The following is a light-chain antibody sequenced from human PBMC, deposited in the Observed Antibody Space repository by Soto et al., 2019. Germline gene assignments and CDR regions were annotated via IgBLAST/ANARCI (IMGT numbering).Light chain of an antibody. CDR3: QQYERYWT. J-gene: IGKJ1*01. V-gene: IGKV1-5*01. Sequence: DIQMTQSPSTLSASIGDRVTITCRASQSISSWLAWYQQKPGRAPKLLIYDGSNLESGVPSRFSGRGSGTEFPLTLRSLPADDFATYYCQQYERYWTFGQGTKVEIK. CDR2: DGS. CDR1: QSISSW.